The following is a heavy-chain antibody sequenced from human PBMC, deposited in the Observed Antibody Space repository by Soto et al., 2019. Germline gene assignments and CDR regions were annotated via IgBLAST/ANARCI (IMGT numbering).Heavy chain of an antibody. D-gene: IGHD6-6*01. CDR2: ISSSSSYI. Sequence: KPGGSLRLSCAASGFTFSSYSMNWVRQAPGKGLEWVSSISSSSSYIYYADSVKGRFTISRDNAKNSLYLQMNSLRAEDTAVYYCARDRIAARPYYYGMDVWGQGTTVTVSS. CDR1: GFTFSSYS. CDR3: ARDRIAARPYYYGMDV. V-gene: IGHV3-21*01. J-gene: IGHJ6*02.